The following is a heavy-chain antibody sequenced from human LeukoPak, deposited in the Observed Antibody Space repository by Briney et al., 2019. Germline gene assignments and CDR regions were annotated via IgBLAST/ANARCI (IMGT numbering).Heavy chain of an antibody. CDR2: ISNDGSNK. J-gene: IGHJ4*02. CDR3: AKDRGPILGRSFSHFDY. Sequence: GRSLRLSCAASGFTFSSYGMHWVRQAPGKGLEWVAVISNDGSNKNHADSVKGRFTISRDNSKNTLYLQMNSLRAEDTAVYYCAKDRGPILGRSFSHFDYWGQGTLVTVSS. CDR1: GFTFSSYG. D-gene: IGHD2-2*02. V-gene: IGHV3-30*18.